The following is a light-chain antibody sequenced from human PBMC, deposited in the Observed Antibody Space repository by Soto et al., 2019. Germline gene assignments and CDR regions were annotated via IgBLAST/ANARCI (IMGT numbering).Light chain of an antibody. J-gene: IGKJ1*01. Sequence: DIQMTQSPSTLSASVGDRVTITCRASQSISTWLAWYQQRPGQAPKLLIYDASDLDSGVPPRFSGSGSETEFTLTIIGLQPDDFATYYCQQYNNYPWTFGQGTQVEVK. CDR3: QQYNNYPWT. V-gene: IGKV1-5*01. CDR2: DAS. CDR1: QSISTW.